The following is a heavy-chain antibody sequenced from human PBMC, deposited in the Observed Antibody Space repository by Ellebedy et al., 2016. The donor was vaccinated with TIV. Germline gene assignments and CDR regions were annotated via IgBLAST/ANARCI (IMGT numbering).Heavy chain of an antibody. CDR2: INSDGSST. D-gene: IGHD5-24*01. CDR3: ARGGRDGYNWVGHRDHRLDY. J-gene: IGHJ4*02. CDR1: GFTFSSYW. Sequence: GESLKISXAASGFTFSSYWMHWVRQAPGKGLVWVSRINSDGSSTSYADSVKGRFTISRDNAKNTLYLQMNSLRAEDTAVYYCARGGRDGYNWVGHRDHRLDYWGQGTLVTVSS. V-gene: IGHV3-74*01.